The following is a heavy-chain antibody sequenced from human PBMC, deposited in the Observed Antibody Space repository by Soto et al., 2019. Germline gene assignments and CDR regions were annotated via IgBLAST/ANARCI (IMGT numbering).Heavy chain of an antibody. J-gene: IGHJ4*02. D-gene: IGHD2-2*01. CDR2: IHYRGRT. CDR1: GGSITSGGYY. V-gene: IGHV4-31*03. Sequence: QVQLHESGPGLVKPSETLSLTCNVSGGSITSGGYYWGWIRQHPGKGLEWIGYIHYRGRTSYNPCLKSRGSITLDTAGHHFSLKLTSVTVADTAVYYCARGRDAFGFDTWGQGILVTVSS. CDR3: ARGRDAFGFDT.